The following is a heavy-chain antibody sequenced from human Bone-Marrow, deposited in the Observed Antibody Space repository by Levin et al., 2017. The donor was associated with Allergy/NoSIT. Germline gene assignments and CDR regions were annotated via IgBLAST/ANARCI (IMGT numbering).Heavy chain of an antibody. CDR2: IYWDDDK. CDR3: AHRDEWAVASMGYFDY. Sequence: SGPTLVKPTQTLTLTCTFSGFLLSTSGVGVGWIRQPPGKALEWLALIYWDDDKRYSPSLKSRPTITKDTSKNQVVLTMTNMDPVDTAPYYCAHRDEWAVASMGYFDYWGQGTLVTVSS. V-gene: IGHV2-5*02. CDR1: GFLLSTSGVG. D-gene: IGHD5-12*01. J-gene: IGHJ4*02.